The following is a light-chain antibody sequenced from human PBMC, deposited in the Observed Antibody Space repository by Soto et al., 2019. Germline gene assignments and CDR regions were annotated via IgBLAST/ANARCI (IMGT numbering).Light chain of an antibody. CDR2: KND. Sequence: QLVLTQPPSASGTPGQSVTISCSGSSSNIGGRNYVFWYQQLPRTAPKLLIYKNDQRPSGVPDRFSASKSGTSASLAISGLRSEDEGDYYCSSWDDSLSAVVFGGGTKLTVL. CDR1: SSNIGGRNY. CDR3: SSWDDSLSAVV. J-gene: IGLJ2*01. V-gene: IGLV1-47*01.